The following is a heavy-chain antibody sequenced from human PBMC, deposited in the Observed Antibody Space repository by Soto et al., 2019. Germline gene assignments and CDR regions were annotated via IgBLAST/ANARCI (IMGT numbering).Heavy chain of an antibody. D-gene: IGHD3-3*01. Sequence: GGSLRLSCAASGFTFSSYAMSWVRQAPGKGLEWVSAISGSGGSTYYADSVKGRFTISRDNSKNTLYLQMNSLRAEDTAVYYCAKVVRITIFGVVIIDSPDLYYMDVWGKGTTVTVSS. CDR2: ISGSGGST. J-gene: IGHJ6*03. CDR3: AKVVRITIFGVVIIDSPDLYYMDV. CDR1: GFTFSSYA. V-gene: IGHV3-23*01.